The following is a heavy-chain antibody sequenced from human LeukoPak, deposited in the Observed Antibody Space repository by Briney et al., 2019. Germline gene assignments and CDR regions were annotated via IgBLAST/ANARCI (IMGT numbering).Heavy chain of an antibody. CDR3: ARSLKVSAALDVFDI. Sequence: GGSLRLPCAASEFTFSSHSMNWVRQAPGKGLEWVSSISRSGGSIYYADSLKGRFTISRDNAKNSLYLQMNSLRAEDTAVYFCARSLKVSAALDVFDIWGQGTMVTVSS. V-gene: IGHV3-21*01. D-gene: IGHD2-2*01. J-gene: IGHJ3*02. CDR2: ISRSGGSI. CDR1: EFTFSSHS.